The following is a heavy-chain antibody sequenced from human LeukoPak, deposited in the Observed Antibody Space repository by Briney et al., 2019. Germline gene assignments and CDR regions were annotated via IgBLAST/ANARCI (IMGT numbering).Heavy chain of an antibody. Sequence: GGSLRLCCAASGDTFSSYSMNWVRQAPGTGLEWVSYISSSGSTIYYADSVKGRFTISRDNAKNSLYLQMNSLRAEDTAVYYCAELGITMIGGVWGKGTTVTISS. V-gene: IGHV3-48*04. CDR3: AELGITMIGGV. D-gene: IGHD3-10*02. CDR2: ISSSGSTI. J-gene: IGHJ6*04. CDR1: GDTFSSYS.